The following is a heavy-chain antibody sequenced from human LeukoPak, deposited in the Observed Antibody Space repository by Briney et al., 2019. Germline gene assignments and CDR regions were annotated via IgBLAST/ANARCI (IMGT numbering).Heavy chain of an antibody. V-gene: IGHV3-7*01. CDR2: IKQDGSEK. Sequence: QTGGSLRLSCAASGFTFSTYWMSWVRQAPGKGLEWVANIKQDGSEKYYVDSVKGRFTISRDNAKNSLYLQMNSLRTEDTAVYSCARLNYYANKGPDAFDIWGQGTMVTVSS. D-gene: IGHD3-10*01. CDR3: ARLNYYANKGPDAFDI. CDR1: GFTFSTYW. J-gene: IGHJ3*02.